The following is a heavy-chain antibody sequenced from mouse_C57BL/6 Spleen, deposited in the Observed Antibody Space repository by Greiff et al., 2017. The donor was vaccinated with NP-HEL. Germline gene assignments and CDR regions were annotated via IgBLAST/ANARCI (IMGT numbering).Heavy chain of an antibody. Sequence: EVKLMESGGGLVKPGGSLKLSCAASGFTFSDYGMHWVRQAPEKGLEWVAYISSGSSTIYYADTVKGRFTISRDNAKNTLFLQMTSLRSEDTAMYYCARYDWYFDVWGTGTTVTVSS. V-gene: IGHV5-17*01. J-gene: IGHJ1*03. CDR3: ARYDWYFDV. CDR2: ISSGSSTI. CDR1: GFTFSDYG.